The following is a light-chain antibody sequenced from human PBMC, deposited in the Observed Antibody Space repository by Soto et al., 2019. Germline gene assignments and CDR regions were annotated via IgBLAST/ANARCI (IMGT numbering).Light chain of an antibody. CDR3: SSYTSNSTPVV. CDR2: EVS. V-gene: IGLV2-14*01. CDR1: SSDVGGYNY. Sequence: QSVLTQPASVSGSPGQSITISCTGTSSDVGGYNYVSWYQQHPGKAPKLMIYEVSNRPSGVSNRFSGSKSGNTASLTISGVQAEDEADYYCSSYTSNSTPVVFGGGTKLTVL. J-gene: IGLJ2*01.